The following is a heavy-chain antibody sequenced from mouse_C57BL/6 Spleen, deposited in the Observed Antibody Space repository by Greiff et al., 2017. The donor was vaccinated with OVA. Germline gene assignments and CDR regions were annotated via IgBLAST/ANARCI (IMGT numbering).Heavy chain of an antibody. CDR3: ARQGGSSWFAY. J-gene: IGHJ3*01. V-gene: IGHV5-12*01. CDR1: GFTFSDYY. CDR2: ISNGGGST. Sequence: VQLKESGGGLVQPGGSLKLSCAASGFTFSDYYMYWVRQTPEKRLEWVAYISNGGGSTYYPDTVKGRFTISRDNAKNTLYLQMSRLKSEDTAMYYCARQGGSSWFAYWGQGTLVTVSA.